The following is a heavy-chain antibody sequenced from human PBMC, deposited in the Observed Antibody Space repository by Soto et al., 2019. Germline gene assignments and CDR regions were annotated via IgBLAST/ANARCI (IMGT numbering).Heavy chain of an antibody. CDR1: GGSFSGYY. J-gene: IGHJ4*02. V-gene: IGHV4-34*01. CDR3: ASDVMVRGVRIPY. D-gene: IGHD3-10*01. Sequence: QVQLQQWGAGLLKPSETLSLTCAVYGGSFSGYYWSWIRQPPGKGLEWIGEINHSGSTNYNPSLKSRVTISVDTSKNQFSLKLSSVTAADTAVYYCASDVMVRGVRIPYWGQGTLVTVSS. CDR2: INHSGST.